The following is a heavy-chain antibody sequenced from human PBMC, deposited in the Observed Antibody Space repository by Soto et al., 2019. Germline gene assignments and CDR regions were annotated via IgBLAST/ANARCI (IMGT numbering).Heavy chain of an antibody. CDR1: GGTFSSYA. D-gene: IGHD2-15*01. J-gene: IGHJ4*02. CDR3: ARGKRWSPVYYFDY. Sequence: RASGKVSCKASGGTFSSYAISWVRQAPGQGLEWMGGIIPIFGTANYAQKFQGRVTITADKSTSTAYMELSSLRSEDTAVYYCARGKRWSPVYYFDYWRQVTLFTVSS. V-gene: IGHV1-69*06. CDR2: IIPIFGTA.